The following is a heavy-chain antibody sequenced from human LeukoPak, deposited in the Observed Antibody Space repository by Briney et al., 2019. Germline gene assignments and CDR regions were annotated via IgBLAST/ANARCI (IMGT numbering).Heavy chain of an antibody. CDR1: GFTFSSYG. CDR3: AKGRSSSWYYLSDY. V-gene: IGHV3-30*18. CDR2: ISYDGSNK. J-gene: IGHJ4*02. Sequence: PGGSLRLSCAASGFTFSSYGMHWVRQAPGKGLEWVAVISYDGSNKYYADSVKGRFTISRDNSKNTLYLQMNSLRAEDTAVYYCAKGRSSSWYYLSDYWGQGTLVTVSS. D-gene: IGHD6-13*01.